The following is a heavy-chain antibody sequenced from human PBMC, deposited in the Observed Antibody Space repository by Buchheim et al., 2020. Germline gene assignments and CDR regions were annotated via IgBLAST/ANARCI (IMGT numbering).Heavy chain of an antibody. J-gene: IGHJ4*02. Sequence: EVQLVQSGAEVKKPGESLRISCKGSGFSFTSYWITWVRQMPGKGLEWMGRINPSDSYTNYSPSFQGHVTISADRSISTAYPQWSSLKASDTAMYYCARLPDNAHASYYFDYWGQGTL. CDR3: ARLPDNAHASYYFDY. V-gene: IGHV5-10-1*01. CDR2: INPSDSYT. D-gene: IGHD1-14*01. CDR1: GFSFTSYW.